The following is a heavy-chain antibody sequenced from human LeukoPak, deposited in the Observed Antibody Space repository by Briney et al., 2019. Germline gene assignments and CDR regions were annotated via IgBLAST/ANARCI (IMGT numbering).Heavy chain of an antibody. J-gene: IGHJ4*02. D-gene: IGHD3-22*01. Sequence: PSETLSLTRTVSGGSISSSSYYWGWIRQPPGKGLEWIGEINHSGSTNYNPSLKSRVTISVDTSKNQFSLKLSSVTAADTAVYYCATDYFKYNDGSGPFEYWGQGTLVTVST. CDR3: ATDYFKYNDGSGPFEY. CDR1: GGSISSSSYY. V-gene: IGHV4-39*07. CDR2: INHSGST.